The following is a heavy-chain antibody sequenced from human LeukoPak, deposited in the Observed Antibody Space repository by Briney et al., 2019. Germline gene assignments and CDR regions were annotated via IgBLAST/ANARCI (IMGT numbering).Heavy chain of an antibody. V-gene: IGHV3-9*03. CDR1: GFTFSSYA. D-gene: IGHD3-10*01. J-gene: IGHJ4*02. CDR2: ISWKSGNI. Sequence: GGSLRLSCAASGFTFSSYAMSWVRQAPGKGREWVSGISWKSGNIGYADSVKGRFIVSRDNAKNSLYLQMNSLRDEDMALYHCAKGRSGYYYGSGPLDYWGQGTLVTVSS. CDR3: AKGRSGYYYGSGPLDY.